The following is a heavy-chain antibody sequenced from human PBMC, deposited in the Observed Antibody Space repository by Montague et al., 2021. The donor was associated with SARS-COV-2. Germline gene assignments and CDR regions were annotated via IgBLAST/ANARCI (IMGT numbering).Heavy chain of an antibody. J-gene: IGHJ3*02. V-gene: IGHV4-59*01. CDR3: AREVRYYYDSSGPGAFDI. D-gene: IGHD3-22*01. Sequence: SGTLSLTCTVSGGSISSYYWSWIRQPPGKGLEWIGYIYYSGSTNYNPSLKSRVTISVDTSKNQFSLKLSSATAADTAVYYCAREVRYYYDSSGPGAFDIWGQGTMVTVSS. CDR2: IYYSGST. CDR1: GGSISSYY.